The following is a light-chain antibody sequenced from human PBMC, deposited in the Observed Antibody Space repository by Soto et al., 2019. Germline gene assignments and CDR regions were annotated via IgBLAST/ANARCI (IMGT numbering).Light chain of an antibody. CDR3: NSYVGSNNYV. J-gene: IGLJ1*01. V-gene: IGLV2-8*01. CDR1: ASDIGRYNY. Sequence: QSALTQPPSASGSPGQSVTISCIGTASDIGRYNYVSWYQHHPGKAPKLIIYEVTKQPSGVPDRFSGSKSGNTASLTVSGLQADDEADYYCNSYVGSNNYVFGTGTKLTVL. CDR2: EVT.